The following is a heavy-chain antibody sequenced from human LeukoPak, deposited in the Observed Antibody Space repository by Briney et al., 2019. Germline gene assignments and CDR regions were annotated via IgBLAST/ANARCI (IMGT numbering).Heavy chain of an antibody. Sequence: ASVKVSCKASGYTFTSYYMHWVRQATGQGLEWMGWMNPNSGNTGYAQKFQGRVTMTMNTSISTAYMELSSLRSEDTAVYYCARVLSQLDRPTYDYIWGSYRPTKTYYYFDYWGQGTLVTISS. J-gene: IGHJ4*02. V-gene: IGHV1-8*02. D-gene: IGHD3-16*02. CDR2: MNPNSGNT. CDR3: ARVLSQLDRPTYDYIWGSYRPTKTYYYFDY. CDR1: GYTFTSYY.